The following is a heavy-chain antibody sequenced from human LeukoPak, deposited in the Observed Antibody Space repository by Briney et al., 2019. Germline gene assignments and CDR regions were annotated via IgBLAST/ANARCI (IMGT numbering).Heavy chain of an antibody. D-gene: IGHD4/OR15-4a*01. CDR2: VYYSGST. CDR3: AREVGAPVGWFDP. V-gene: IGHV4-31*03. Sequence: SQTLSLTCTVSGGSISSGGYYWSWIRQHPGKGLEWIGYVYYSGSTYYNPSLKSRVTISVDTSKNQFSLKLSSVTAADTAVYYCAREVGAPVGWFDPWGQGTLVTVSS. J-gene: IGHJ5*02. CDR1: GGSISSGGYY.